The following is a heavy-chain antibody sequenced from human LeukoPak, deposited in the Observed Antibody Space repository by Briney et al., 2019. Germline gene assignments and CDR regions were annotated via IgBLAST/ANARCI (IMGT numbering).Heavy chain of an antibody. CDR2: IIPIFGIA. D-gene: IGHD2-2*01. Sequence: SVKVSCKASGGTFSSYAISWVRQAPGQGFEWMGRIIPIFGIANYAQKFQGRVTITADKSTSTAYMELSSLRSEDTAVYYCARGYCSSTSCYYQDAFDIWGQGTMVTVSS. J-gene: IGHJ3*02. CDR3: ARGYCSSTSCYYQDAFDI. V-gene: IGHV1-69*04. CDR1: GGTFSSYA.